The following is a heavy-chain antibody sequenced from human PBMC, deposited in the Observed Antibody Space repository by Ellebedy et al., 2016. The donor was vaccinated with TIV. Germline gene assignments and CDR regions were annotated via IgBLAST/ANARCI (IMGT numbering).Heavy chain of an antibody. V-gene: IGHV4-4*07. J-gene: IGHJ5*02. Sequence: SETLSLXXTVSGDSISNYYWSWIRQPAGKRLEWIGRIYITGSHNYNPSLESRVSMSGDTSKNQISLKLKSVTAADTAIYYCAKVGGWFDPWGQGTQVTVSS. CDR2: IYITGSH. D-gene: IGHD3-16*01. CDR3: AKVGGWFDP. CDR1: GDSISNYY.